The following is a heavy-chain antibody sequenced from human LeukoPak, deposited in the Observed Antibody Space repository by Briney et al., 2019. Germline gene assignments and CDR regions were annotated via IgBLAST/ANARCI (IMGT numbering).Heavy chain of an antibody. CDR2: IIPIFGTA. V-gene: IGHV1-69*05. D-gene: IGHD3-16*02. J-gene: IGHJ6*03. CDR1: GGTFSSYA. Sequence: SVKVSCKASGGTFSSYAISWVRQAPGQGLEWMGGIIPIFGTANYAQKFQGRVTITTDESTSTAYMELSSLRSEDTAVYYCAREKSGLRLGELSPCYYYYMDVWGKGTTVTVSS. CDR3: AREKSGLRLGELSPCYYYYMDV.